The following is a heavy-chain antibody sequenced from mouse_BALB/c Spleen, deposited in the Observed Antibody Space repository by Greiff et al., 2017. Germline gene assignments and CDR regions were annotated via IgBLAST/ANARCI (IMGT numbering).Heavy chain of an antibody. D-gene: IGHD1-1*01. CDR3: ARHLLLRLDFDY. J-gene: IGHJ2*01. CDR2: ISYDGSN. V-gene: IGHV3-6*02. Sequence: EVQLQESGPGLVKPSQSLSLTCSVTGYSITSGYYWNWIRQFPGNKLEWMGYISYDGSNNYNPSLKNRISITRDTSKNQFFLKLNSVTTEDTATYYCARHLLLRLDFDYWGQGTTLTVSS. CDR1: GYSITSGYY.